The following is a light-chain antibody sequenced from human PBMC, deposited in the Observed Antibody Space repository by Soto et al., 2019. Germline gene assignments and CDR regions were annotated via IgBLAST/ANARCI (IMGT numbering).Light chain of an antibody. J-gene: IGKJ1*01. CDR2: TTF. Sequence: IQMTQSPSSLSASEGDRVTITCRASQDIGSALVWFQQKPGKAPKRLVYTTFNLQSGVPSRFSGSGSGTEFTLTISGLQPEDIATYFCLQHDTYPWTFGQGTKVEI. CDR1: QDIGSA. V-gene: IGKV1-17*01. CDR3: LQHDTYPWT.